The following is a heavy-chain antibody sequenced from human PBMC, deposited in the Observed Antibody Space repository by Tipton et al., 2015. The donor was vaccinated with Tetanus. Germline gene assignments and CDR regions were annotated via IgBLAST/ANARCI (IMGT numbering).Heavy chain of an antibody. CDR1: GFTFSSYA. Sequence: SLRLSCAASGFTFSSYAMSWVRQAPGKGLEWVSAISGSGGSTYSADSVKGRFTISTDNSKNTLYLQMDSLRAEDTAVYYCARDAPDHGDYASFDYWGQGTLVTVSS. CDR3: ARDAPDHGDYASFDY. J-gene: IGHJ4*02. D-gene: IGHD4-17*01. CDR2: ISGSGGST. V-gene: IGHV3-23*01.